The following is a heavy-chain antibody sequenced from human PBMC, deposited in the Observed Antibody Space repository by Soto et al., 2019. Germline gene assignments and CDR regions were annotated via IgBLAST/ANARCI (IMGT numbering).Heavy chain of an antibody. Sequence: GGSLRLSCAGSEFNFRSYAMHWVRQAPGKGLEWVVVISYDGSNKFYPDSVKGRFSISRDDSKNTLYLQMNSLRADDTAVYYCARGPTAIITWYAVGMDVWGQGTTVTVSS. J-gene: IGHJ6*02. D-gene: IGHD3-16*01. CDR1: EFNFRSYA. CDR2: ISYDGSNK. CDR3: ARGPTAIITWYAVGMDV. V-gene: IGHV3-30-3*01.